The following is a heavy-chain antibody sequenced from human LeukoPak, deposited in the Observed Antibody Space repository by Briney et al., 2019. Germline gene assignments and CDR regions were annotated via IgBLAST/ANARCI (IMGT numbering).Heavy chain of an antibody. CDR1: GGSISSGGYY. D-gene: IGHD4-17*01. CDR2: IYYSGST. J-gene: IGHJ4*02. V-gene: IGHV4-31*03. CDR3: ARGLVNDYGDPSYYFDY. Sequence: SETLSLTCTVSGGSISSGGYYWSWIRQHPGKGLEWIGYIYYSGSTYYNPSLKSRVTISVDTSKNQFSLKLSSVTAADTAVYYCARGLVNDYGDPSYYFDYWGQGTLVTVSS.